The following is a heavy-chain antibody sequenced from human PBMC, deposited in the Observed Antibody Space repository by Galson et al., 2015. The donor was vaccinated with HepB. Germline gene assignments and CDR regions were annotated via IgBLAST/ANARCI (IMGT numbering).Heavy chain of an antibody. V-gene: IGHV1-18*01. Sequence: SVKVSCKASGYTFTSYGISWVRQAPGQGLEWMGWISAYNGNTNYAQKLQGRVTMTTDTSTSTAYMELRSLRSDDTAVYYCARDVRTYSNSWYSYWGQGTLVTVSS. CDR1: GYTFTSYG. J-gene: IGHJ4*02. CDR2: ISAYNGNT. D-gene: IGHD6-13*01. CDR3: ARDVRTYSNSWYSY.